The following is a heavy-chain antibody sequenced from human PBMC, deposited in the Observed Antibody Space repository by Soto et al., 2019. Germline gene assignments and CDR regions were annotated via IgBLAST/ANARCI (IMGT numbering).Heavy chain of an antibody. CDR3: ARRYGSALDY. V-gene: IGHV4-59*08. CDR2: IYYSGST. Sequence: QVQLQESGPGLVKPSETLSLTCTVSGGSISSYYWSWIRQPPGKGLEWIGYIYYSGSTRYHPSLKSPVTISVDSSKNPFSLKLSSVTAADTAVYYCARRYGSALDYWGQGTLVTVSS. D-gene: IGHD4-17*01. CDR1: GGSISSYY. J-gene: IGHJ4*02.